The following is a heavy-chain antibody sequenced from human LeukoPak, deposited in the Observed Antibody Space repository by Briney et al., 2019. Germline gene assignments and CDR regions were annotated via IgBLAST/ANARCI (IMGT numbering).Heavy chain of an antibody. CDR1: GGSINNHY. Sequence: SETLSLTCTVSGGSINNHYWSWIRQPPGKGLEWIGDIYYKGNTNYNPSPKSRVTISVDTSKHHLPLKLTSVLAADTAIYYCVRRDNTGWNYFDFWGQGILVSVSS. J-gene: IGHJ4*02. CDR2: IYYKGNT. CDR3: VRRDNTGWNYFDF. V-gene: IGHV4-59*08. D-gene: IGHD6-19*01.